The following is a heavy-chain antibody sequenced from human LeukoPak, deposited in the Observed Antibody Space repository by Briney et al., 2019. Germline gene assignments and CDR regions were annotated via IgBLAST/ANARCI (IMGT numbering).Heavy chain of an antibody. D-gene: IGHD3-9*01. V-gene: IGHV1-24*01. Sequence: APVKVSCKVSGYTLTELSMHWVRQAPGKGLEWMGGFDPEDGETIYAQKFQGRVTMTEDTSTDTAYMELSSLRSEDTAVYYCATDSGPDYWLVSLDYWGQGTLVTVSS. CDR2: FDPEDGET. CDR1: GYTLTELS. J-gene: IGHJ4*02. CDR3: ATDSGPDYWLVSLDY.